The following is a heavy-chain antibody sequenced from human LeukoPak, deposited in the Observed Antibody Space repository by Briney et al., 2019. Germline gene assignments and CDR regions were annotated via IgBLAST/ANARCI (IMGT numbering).Heavy chain of an antibody. J-gene: IGHJ4*02. Sequence: ASVKVSCKASGYTFTGYYMHWVRQAPGQGLEWMGWINPNSGGTNYAQKFQGRVTMTRDTSIGTAYMELSRLRSDDTAVYYCAREGAYSGYDQIDYWGQGTLVTVSS. CDR1: GYTFTGYY. V-gene: IGHV1-2*02. CDR3: AREGAYSGYDQIDY. CDR2: INPNSGGT. D-gene: IGHD5-12*01.